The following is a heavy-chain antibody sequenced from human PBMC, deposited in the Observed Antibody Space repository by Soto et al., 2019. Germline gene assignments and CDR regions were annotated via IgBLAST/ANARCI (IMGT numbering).Heavy chain of an antibody. CDR2: IYSGGST. Sequence: PGGSLRLSCAASGFTVSSNYMSWVRQAPGKGLEWVSVIYSGGSTYYADSVKGRFTISRDNSKNTLYLQMNSLRAEDTAVYYCAANYLYDSSGYPAGYWGQGTLVTVSS. CDR3: AANYLYDSSGYPAGY. J-gene: IGHJ4*02. CDR1: GFTVSSNY. D-gene: IGHD3-22*01. V-gene: IGHV3-53*01.